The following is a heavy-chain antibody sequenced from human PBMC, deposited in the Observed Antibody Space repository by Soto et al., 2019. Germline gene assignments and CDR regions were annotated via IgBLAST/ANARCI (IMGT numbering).Heavy chain of an antibody. D-gene: IGHD3-10*01. Sequence: RPGGSLRLSCAASGFTFSSYGMHWVRQAPGKGLEWVAVISYDGSNKYYADSVKGRFTISRDNSKNTLYLQMNSLRAEDTAVYYCAKDPVVVTTMVRGVIIPPYYSYGMDAWGQGTTATVAS. J-gene: IGHJ6*02. V-gene: IGHV3-30*18. CDR3: AKDPVVVTTMVRGVIIPPYYSYGMDA. CDR2: ISYDGSNK. CDR1: GFTFSSYG.